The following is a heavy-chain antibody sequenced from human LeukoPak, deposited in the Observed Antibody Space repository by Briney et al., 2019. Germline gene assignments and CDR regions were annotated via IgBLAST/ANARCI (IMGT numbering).Heavy chain of an antibody. V-gene: IGHV3-21*01. CDR3: ARVGFYDFWSGINFFDY. CDR1: GFTFSSYS. D-gene: IGHD3-3*01. J-gene: IGHJ4*02. Sequence: GGSLRLSCAASGFTFSSYSVNWVRQAPGKGLEWVSSITSSSSTYDSDSVKGRFTISRDNAKNSLYLQMNSLRVEDTAVYYCARVGFYDFWSGINFFDYWGQGTLVTVSS. CDR2: ITSSSST.